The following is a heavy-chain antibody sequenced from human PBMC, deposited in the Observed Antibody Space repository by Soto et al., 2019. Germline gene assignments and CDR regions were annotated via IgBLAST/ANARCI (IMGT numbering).Heavy chain of an antibody. D-gene: IGHD3-10*01. CDR3: ARANYYGSTGDFDY. CDR2: ISSSSSTI. J-gene: IGHJ4*02. CDR1: GFTFSSYS. Sequence: EVQLVESGGGLVQPGGSLRLSCAASGFTFSSYSMNWVRQAPGKGLEWVSYISSSSSTIYYAESVKGRFTISRDNAKNSLYRQMTSLRAEDTAVYYCARANYYGSTGDFDYWGQGTLVTVSS. V-gene: IGHV3-48*01.